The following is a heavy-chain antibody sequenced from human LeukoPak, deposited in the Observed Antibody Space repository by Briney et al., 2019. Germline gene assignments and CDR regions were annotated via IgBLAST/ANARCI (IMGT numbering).Heavy chain of an antibody. Sequence: GGSLRLSCAASGFTFSSYAMSWVRQAPGKGLEWVGFIRSKAYGGTTEYAASVKGRFTISRDDSKSIAYLQMNSLKTEDTAVYYCTRAALEYGNNYWGQGTLVTVSS. CDR2: IRSKAYGGTT. CDR3: TRAALEYGNNY. V-gene: IGHV3-49*04. J-gene: IGHJ4*02. CDR1: GFTFSSYA. D-gene: IGHD6-6*01.